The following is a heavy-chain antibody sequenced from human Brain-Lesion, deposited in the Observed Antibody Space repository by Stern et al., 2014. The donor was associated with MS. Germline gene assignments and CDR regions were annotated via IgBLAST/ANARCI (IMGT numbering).Heavy chain of an antibody. CDR3: ARDIAGSSAYFAY. CDR2: IGWNSGTI. Sequence: EVQLVESGGDLVKPGRSLRLSCAAFGFTFDDYAMHWVRQAPGKGLEWVAGIGWNSGTIGYADSVKGLFTTSRDNAYSSLYLQMNSLRPEDTALYYCARDIAGSSAYFAYWGQGTLVTVSS. D-gene: IGHD3-10*01. CDR1: GFTFDDYA. J-gene: IGHJ4*02. V-gene: IGHV3-9*01.